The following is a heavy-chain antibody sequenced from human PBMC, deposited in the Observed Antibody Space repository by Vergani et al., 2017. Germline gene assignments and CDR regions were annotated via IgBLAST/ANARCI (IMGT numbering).Heavy chain of an antibody. D-gene: IGHD1-7*01. CDR1: GFSFGDYA. CDR3: VKGKGTFEN. CDR2: IRYDGSRR. V-gene: IGHV3-30*02. Sequence: VQLVESGGGLVPPGRSLRLSCAASGFSFGDYAMTWVRQAPGKGLEWVAFIRYDGSRRDYGESVKGRFTISRDNSKNMVYIQMNSLRPEDTAVYYRVKGKGTFENWGQGTLVTVSS. J-gene: IGHJ4*02.